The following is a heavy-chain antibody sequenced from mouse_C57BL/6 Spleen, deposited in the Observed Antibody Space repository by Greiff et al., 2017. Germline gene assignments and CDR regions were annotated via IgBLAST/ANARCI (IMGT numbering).Heavy chain of an antibody. CDR3: TRRRITTDDYAMDY. CDR2: IYPGNSDT. D-gene: IGHD1-1*01. Sequence: VQLQQSGTVLARPGASVKMSCKTSGYTFTSYWMHWVKQRPGQGLEWIGAIYPGNSDTSYNQKFKGKAKLTAVTSASTAYMELSSLTNEDSAVYYCTRRRITTDDYAMDYWGQGTSVTVSS. CDR1: GYTFTSYW. J-gene: IGHJ4*01. V-gene: IGHV1-5*01.